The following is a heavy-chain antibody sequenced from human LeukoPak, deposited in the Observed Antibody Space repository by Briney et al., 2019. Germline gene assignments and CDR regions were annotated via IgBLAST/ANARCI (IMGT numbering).Heavy chain of an antibody. CDR1: GFTFSDYY. CDR3: ARGLASGWSLYYLDY. J-gene: IGHJ4*02. V-gene: IGHV3-11*01. Sequence: GGSLRLSCAASGFTFSDYYMSWIRQAPGKGLEWVSYISSSGSTIYYADSVKGRFTISRDNAKNSLYLQMNSLRAEDTAVYYCARGLASGWSLYYLDYWGQGTLVTVSS. D-gene: IGHD6-19*01. CDR2: ISSSGSTI.